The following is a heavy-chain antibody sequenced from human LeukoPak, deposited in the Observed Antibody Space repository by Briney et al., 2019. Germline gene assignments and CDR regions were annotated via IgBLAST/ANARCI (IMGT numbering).Heavy chain of an antibody. CDR3: ARVPGSSGYLTP. D-gene: IGHD3-22*01. CDR2: ISSSGSTI. V-gene: IGHV3-48*03. Sequence: GGSLRLSCAASGFTFSSYEMNWVRQAPGKGLEWVSYISSSGSTIYYADSVKGRFTISRDNAKNSLYLQMNSLRAEDTAVYYCARVPGSSGYLTPWGQGTLVTVSS. CDR1: GFTFSSYE. J-gene: IGHJ5*02.